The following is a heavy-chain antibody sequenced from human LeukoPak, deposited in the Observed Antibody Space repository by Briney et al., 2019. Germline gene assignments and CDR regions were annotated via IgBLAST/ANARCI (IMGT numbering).Heavy chain of an antibody. J-gene: IGHJ6*02. CDR2: IYYSGST. CDR3: ARDRYYYYGMDV. V-gene: IGHV4-59*01. CDR1: GGSISSYY. Sequence: SETLSLTCSGSGGSISSYYWSWIRQPPGKGLEWIGYIYYSGSTNYNPSLKSRVTISVDTSKNQFSLKRSSVTAADTAVNYCARDRYYYYGMDVWGQGTTVTVSS.